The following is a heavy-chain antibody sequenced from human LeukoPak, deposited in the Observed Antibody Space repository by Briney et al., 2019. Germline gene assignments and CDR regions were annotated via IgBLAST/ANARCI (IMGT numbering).Heavy chain of an antibody. D-gene: IGHD7-27*01. J-gene: IGHJ4*02. Sequence: SETLSLTRTVSGGSIRSYYWNWIRQPPGKGLEWIGYIYYDGSTNYNPSLKSRVTISLDTSKNQFSMKLNSVTAADTAVYYCARGPWAYFDYWGQGTLVPVSS. CDR1: GGSIRSYY. CDR3: ARGPWAYFDY. CDR2: IYYDGST. V-gene: IGHV4-59*01.